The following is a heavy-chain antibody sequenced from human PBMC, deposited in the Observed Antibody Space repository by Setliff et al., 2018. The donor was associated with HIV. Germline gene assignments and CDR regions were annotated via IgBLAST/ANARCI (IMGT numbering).Heavy chain of an antibody. CDR3: ANSYSASGNYHYYDYLDV. Sequence: PGGSLRLSCAASGFSFSDYGMHWVRQAPGKGLEWVAFIWYDGNNIKYADSVKGRFTISGDNSKNTLYLQMNSLRIEDSGAYYCANSYSASGNYHYYDYLDVWGKGTTVTVSS. CDR2: IWYDGNNI. D-gene: IGHD3-10*01. J-gene: IGHJ6*03. CDR1: GFSFSDYG. V-gene: IGHV3-30*02.